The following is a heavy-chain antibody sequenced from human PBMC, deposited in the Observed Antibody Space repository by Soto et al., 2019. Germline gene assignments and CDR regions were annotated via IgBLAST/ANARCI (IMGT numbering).Heavy chain of an antibody. V-gene: IGHV3-7*03. CDR3: ARHGSGSYYGYYYYYYGMDV. J-gene: IGHJ6*02. Sequence: LRLSFAASGFTFSSYGMHWVRQAPGKGLEWVANIKQDGSEKYYVDSVKGRFTISRDNAKNSLYLQMNSLRAEDTAVYYCARHGSGSYYGYYYYYYGMDVWGQGTTVTVSS. CDR1: GFTFSSYG. CDR2: IKQDGSEK. D-gene: IGHD3-10*01.